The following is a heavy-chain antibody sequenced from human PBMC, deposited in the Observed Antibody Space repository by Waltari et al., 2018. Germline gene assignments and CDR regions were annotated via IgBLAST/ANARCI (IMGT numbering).Heavy chain of an antibody. D-gene: IGHD2-21*02. J-gene: IGHJ4*02. V-gene: IGHV3-72*01. CDR3: ARDSDGDSNLDY. CDR1: GSPFSAYD. CDR2: SRNKARNYIT. Sequence: EVQLVESGGNLVQPGGSLSLACAASGSPFSAYDIDRVRQAPEKGLEWVGRSRNKARNYITEYAASVKGRFSISRDASENSLYLQMNSLKTEDTAVYYCARDSDGDSNLDYWGQGTLVAVSS.